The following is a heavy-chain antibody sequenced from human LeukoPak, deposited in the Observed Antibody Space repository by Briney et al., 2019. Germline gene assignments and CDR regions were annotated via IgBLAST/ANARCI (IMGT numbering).Heavy chain of an antibody. CDR1: GGSFSGYY. Sequence: SETLSLTCAVYGGSFSGYYWSWIRQHPGKGLEWIGYIYYSGSTYYNPSLKSRVTISVDTSKNQFSLKLSSVTAADTAVYYCARANCGGASCYSDYWGQGTLVTVSS. CDR2: IYYSGST. J-gene: IGHJ4*02. D-gene: IGHD2-15*01. V-gene: IGHV4-31*11. CDR3: ARANCGGASCYSDY.